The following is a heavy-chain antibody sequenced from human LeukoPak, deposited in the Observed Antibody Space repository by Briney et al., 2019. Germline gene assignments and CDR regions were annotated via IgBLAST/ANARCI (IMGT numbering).Heavy chain of an antibody. CDR3: ARGTSLDYNLQH. CDR1: GYTFTSYD. J-gene: IGHJ1*01. CDR2: MNPNSGNT. Sequence: ASVKVSCKASGYTFTSYDINWVRQATGQGLEWMGWMNPNSGNTGYAQKFQGRVTITRNTSISTAYMELSSLRSEDTAVYYCARGTSLDYNLQHWGQGTLVTVSS. D-gene: IGHD4-11*01. V-gene: IGHV1-8*03.